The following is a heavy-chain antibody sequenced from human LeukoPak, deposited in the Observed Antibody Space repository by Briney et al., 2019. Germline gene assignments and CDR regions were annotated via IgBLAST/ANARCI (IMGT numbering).Heavy chain of an antibody. Sequence: GGSLRLSCAASGFPFSDAWMSWVRQAPGKGLEWVGRIESKTGSWTTEDAATVKGRFTISRDDSKNTLYLQMNSMKNEDTAVYYSTRDEGDDYFDNGGQGTLVTVSS. CDR3: TRDEGDDYFDN. CDR2: IESKTGSWTT. D-gene: IGHD3-16*01. J-gene: IGHJ4*02. V-gene: IGHV3-15*04. CDR1: GFPFSDAW.